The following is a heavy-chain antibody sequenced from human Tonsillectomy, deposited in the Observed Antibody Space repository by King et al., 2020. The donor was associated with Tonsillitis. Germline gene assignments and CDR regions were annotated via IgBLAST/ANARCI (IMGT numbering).Heavy chain of an antibody. V-gene: IGHV4-34*01. CDR1: GGSFSGYY. Sequence: VQLQQWGAGLLKPSETLSLTCAVYGGSFSGYYWSWIRQPPGKGLEWIGEISHSGSTNYNPSLKSRLTISLDTSKNQFSLKLSSVTAADTAVYYCASRQPYYYGSSGSFDSWGQGTLVTVSS. J-gene: IGHJ4*02. CDR2: ISHSGST. CDR3: ASRQPYYYGSSGSFDS. D-gene: IGHD3-22*01.